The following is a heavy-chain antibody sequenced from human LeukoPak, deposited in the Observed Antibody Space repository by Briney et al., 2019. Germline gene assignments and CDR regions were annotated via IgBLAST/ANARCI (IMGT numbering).Heavy chain of an antibody. CDR1: GGSFSGYY. J-gene: IGHJ6*03. CDR2: MNPSGST. CDR3: ARGRQDVTMIVVVMTAVSYYLDV. V-gene: IGHV4-34*01. Sequence: SETLSLTCAVYGGSFSGYYWTWIRQTPEKGLEWIGEMNPSGSTNYNPSLKSRVTISVDTSKNQFSLELSSVNAADTAVYYCARGRQDVTMIVVVMTAVSYYLDVWGKGTTVTVS. D-gene: IGHD3-22*01.